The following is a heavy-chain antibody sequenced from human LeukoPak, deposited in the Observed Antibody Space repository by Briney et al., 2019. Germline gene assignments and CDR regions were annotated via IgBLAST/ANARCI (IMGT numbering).Heavy chain of an antibody. CDR1: SGSISSYY. D-gene: IGHD1-14*01. CDR3: ARSGRIPWFDP. V-gene: IGHV4-4*07. CDR2: IYGSGGT. Sequence: PSQTLSLTCSVPSGSISSYYWSWVRQPAGKGLEWIGHIYGSGGTNYNPSLKSRVTMSVDTSKNQFSLYLTSVTAADTAVYYCARSGRIPWFDPWGQGTLVTVSS. J-gene: IGHJ5*02.